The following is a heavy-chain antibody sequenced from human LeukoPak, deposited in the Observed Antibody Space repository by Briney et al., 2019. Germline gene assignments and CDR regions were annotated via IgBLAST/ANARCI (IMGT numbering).Heavy chain of an antibody. V-gene: IGHV3-48*01. J-gene: IGHJ4*02. CDR2: ISYTGNTI. D-gene: IGHD6-25*01. CDR3: VRMTHSGNSFDN. CDR1: GFLFSSYN. Sequence: QPGGSLRLSCEASGFLFSSYNMNWVRQAPGKGLEWVSHISYTGNTIYYADSVEGRLTISRDNAKNSLILQLTSLRMEDTAVYYCVRMTHSGNSFDNWGRGTLVIVSS.